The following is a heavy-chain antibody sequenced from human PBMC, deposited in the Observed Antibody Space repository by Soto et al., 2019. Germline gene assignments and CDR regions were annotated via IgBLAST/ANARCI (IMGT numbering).Heavy chain of an antibody. CDR3: AKDRRIAVAHDFGY. CDR2: ISGSGGST. CDR1: GCTFSSYT. V-gene: IGHV3-23*01. J-gene: IGHJ4*02. D-gene: IGHD6-19*01. Sequence: PEGSLRLYCAASGCTFSSYTMSWVRQAPGKGLEWVSAISGSGGSTYYADSVKGRFTISRDNSKNTLYLQMNSLRAEDTAVYYCAKDRRIAVAHDFGYWGQGTLFIVT.